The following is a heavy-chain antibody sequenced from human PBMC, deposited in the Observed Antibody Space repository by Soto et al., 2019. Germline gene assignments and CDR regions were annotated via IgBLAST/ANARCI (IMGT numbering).Heavy chain of an antibody. V-gene: IGHV4-28*01. CDR2: IYYSGST. D-gene: IGHD2-15*01. Sequence: SETLSLTCAVSRYSISSSNWWGWIRQPPGKGLEWIGYIYYSGSTYYNPSLKSRVTMSVDTSKNQFSLKLSSVTAVDTAVYYFARSRSPCSGGSCYSYGRVYYYYYMDVWGKGTTVTVSS. CDR3: ARSRSPCSGGSCYSYGRVYYYYYMDV. CDR1: RYSISSSNW. J-gene: IGHJ6*03.